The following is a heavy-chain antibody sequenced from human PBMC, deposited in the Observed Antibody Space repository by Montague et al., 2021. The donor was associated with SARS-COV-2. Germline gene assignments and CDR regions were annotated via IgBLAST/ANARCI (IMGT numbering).Heavy chain of an antibody. J-gene: IGHJ4*02. V-gene: IGHV4-59*01. Sequence: SETLSLTCSVSGGSIRNYFWSWIRQPPGKGLEWIGYVHDSGSTIYNPSLSSRVTIPVDTSKNQFSLKLNSLTSADTAVYYCARIHSSGWAYFFDYWGQGTLVSISS. CDR1: GGSIRNYF. CDR3: ARIHSSGWAYFFDY. CDR2: VHDSGST. D-gene: IGHD6-19*01.